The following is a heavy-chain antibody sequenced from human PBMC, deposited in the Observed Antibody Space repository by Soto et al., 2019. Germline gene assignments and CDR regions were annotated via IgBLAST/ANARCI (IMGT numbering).Heavy chain of an antibody. J-gene: IGHJ6*02. D-gene: IGHD4-4*01. CDR3: ASTPVTGRYSYYGMDV. CDR1: SFYA. CDR2: LIPVFDTP. V-gene: IGHV1-69*01. Sequence: QVQPVQSGSEVKKPRSSVRDSCKTGSFYAVSWVRQAPGQGLEWMGGLIPVFDTPSYAQKFQGRVTITADDFKSTAYMELSSMRSVDTALYYCASTPVTGRYSYYGMDVWDQGIAVTVSS.